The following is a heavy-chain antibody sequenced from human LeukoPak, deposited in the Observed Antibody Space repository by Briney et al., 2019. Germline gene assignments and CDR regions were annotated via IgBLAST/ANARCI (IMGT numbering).Heavy chain of an antibody. CDR3: ARDRAEYYDYVWGSYRYTGANAFDI. Sequence: GGSLRLSCEASGFTFSNAWMSWVRQAPGKGLEWVANIKQDGSEKYYVDSVKGRFTISRDNAKNSLYLQMNSLRAEDTAVYYCARDRAEYYDYVWGSYRYTGANAFDIWGQGTMVTVSS. CDR1: GFTFSNAW. J-gene: IGHJ3*02. CDR2: IKQDGSEK. V-gene: IGHV3-7*01. D-gene: IGHD3-16*02.